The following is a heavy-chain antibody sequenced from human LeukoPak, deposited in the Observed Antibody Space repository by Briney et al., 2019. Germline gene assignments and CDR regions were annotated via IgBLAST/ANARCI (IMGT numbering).Heavy chain of an antibody. V-gene: IGHV4-34*01. CDR1: GGSFSGYY. CDR2: INYSGST. J-gene: IGHJ4*02. CDR3: AREGTMVRGVIGY. Sequence: SETLSLTCAVYGGSFSGYYWSWIRQPPGKGLEWIGEINYSGSTNYNPSLKSRVTISVDTSKNQFSLKLSSVTAADTAVYYCAREGTMVRGVIGYWGQGTLVTVSS. D-gene: IGHD3-10*01.